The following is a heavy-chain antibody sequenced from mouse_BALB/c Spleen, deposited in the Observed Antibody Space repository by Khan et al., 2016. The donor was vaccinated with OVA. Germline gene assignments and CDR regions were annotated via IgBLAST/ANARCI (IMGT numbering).Heavy chain of an antibody. J-gene: IGHJ4*01. CDR3: ARGNFYAMDY. D-gene: IGHD2-1*01. CDR1: GFSLSTYG. V-gene: IGHV2-6*02. Sequence: QVQLKESGPGLVAPSQSLSITCTVSGFSLSTYGVHWVRQPPGKGLEWLIVIWSDGASTYNSALKSRLNITKDNSKSQVFLKMNSLQTDDTAIYYGARGNFYAMDYWGQGTSVTVSS. CDR2: IWSDGAS.